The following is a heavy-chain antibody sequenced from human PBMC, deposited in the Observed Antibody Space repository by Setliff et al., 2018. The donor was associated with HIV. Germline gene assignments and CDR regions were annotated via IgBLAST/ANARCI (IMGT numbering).Heavy chain of an antibody. Sequence: LSLTCAVYGGSFSAYYWSWIRQSPEMGLEWIAEISHTGSTKYNPSLGSRVTVSLATSKNQFSLSLRSLSAADTAVYYCARDKRYRFPFDSWGQGTLVTVSS. CDR1: GGSFSAYY. CDR3: ARDKRYRFPFDS. D-gene: IGHD2-2*02. CDR2: ISHTGST. V-gene: IGHV4-34*01. J-gene: IGHJ4*02.